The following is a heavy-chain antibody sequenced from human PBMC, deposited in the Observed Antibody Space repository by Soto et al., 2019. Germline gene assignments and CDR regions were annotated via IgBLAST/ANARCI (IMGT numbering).Heavy chain of an antibody. J-gene: IGHJ6*02. V-gene: IGHV4-30-4*01. CDR2: IYHSGST. CDR3: LAPAVTQYYYGMEV. CDR1: GASISSGDYS. Sequence: TSETLSLTCTVSGASISSGDYSWSWIRQPPGKGLEWIGKIYHSGSTDYNPSLKSRVSISVDTSKNQVSLEVSSVTAADTAVYYCLAPAVTQYYYGMEVWDQGPTVP. D-gene: IGHD2-2*01.